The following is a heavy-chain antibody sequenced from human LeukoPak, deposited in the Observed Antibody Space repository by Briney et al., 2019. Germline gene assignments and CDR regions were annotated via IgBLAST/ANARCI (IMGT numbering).Heavy chain of an antibody. V-gene: IGHV1-69*13. D-gene: IGHD5-24*01. J-gene: IGHJ3*02. CDR1: GGTFSSYA. Sequence: PVKVSCKASGGTFSSYASSWVRQAPGQGLEWMGGIIPIFGTANYAQKFQGRVTITADESTSTAYMELSSLRSEDTAVYYCARDGMATDDAFDIWGQGTMVTVSS. CDR2: IIPIFGTA. CDR3: ARDGMATDDAFDI.